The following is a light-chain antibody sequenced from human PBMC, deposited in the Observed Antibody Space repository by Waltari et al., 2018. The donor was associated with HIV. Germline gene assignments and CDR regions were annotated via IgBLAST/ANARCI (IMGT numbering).Light chain of an antibody. Sequence: NFMLTQPHSVSESPGKTVTVSCTRSSGSIASNYVQWYQQRPGSSHTTVMYKDDQRPSGVPDRFSGSIDSSSNSASLTISGLRPEDEADYYCQSYDNENPVLFGGGTKLTVL. CDR1: SGSIASNY. V-gene: IGLV6-57*01. CDR3: QSYDNENPVL. J-gene: IGLJ2*01. CDR2: KDD.